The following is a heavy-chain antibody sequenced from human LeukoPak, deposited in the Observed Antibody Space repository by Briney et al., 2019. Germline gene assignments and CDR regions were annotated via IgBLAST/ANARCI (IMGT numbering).Heavy chain of an antibody. Sequence: GGSLRLSCAASGFTFSSYWMSWVRQAPGKGLEWVGRIKSKTDGGTADYAAPVRGRFTMWRDDARSALYLQMNSLQTGDTAVYYCTPDLMDVWGKGTTVTVSS. CDR1: GFTFSSYW. V-gene: IGHV3-15*01. J-gene: IGHJ6*03. CDR3: TPDLMDV. CDR2: IKSKTDGGTA.